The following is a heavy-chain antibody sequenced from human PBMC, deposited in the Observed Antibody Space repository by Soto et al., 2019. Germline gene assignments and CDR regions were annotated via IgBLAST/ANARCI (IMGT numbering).Heavy chain of an antibody. J-gene: IGHJ4*02. CDR2: ITGSGVST. CDR3: ARLHGRGVFDH. Sequence: EVQLLESGGGLVQPGGSLTLSCTASGFTFNMYAMSWVRQAPGKALEWVSAITGSGVSTYYADSVKGRFTISRDNSKNALYLQMNSLRAEDKAVYYCARLHGRGVFDHWGQGTLVTVSS. V-gene: IGHV3-23*01. CDR1: GFTFNMYA.